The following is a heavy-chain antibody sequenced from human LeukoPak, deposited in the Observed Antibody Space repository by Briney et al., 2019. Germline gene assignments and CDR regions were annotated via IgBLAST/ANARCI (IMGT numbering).Heavy chain of an antibody. D-gene: IGHD4-17*01. V-gene: IGHV1-69*02. CDR2: IIPILGIA. CDR3: ARVYGDYVGDAFDI. J-gene: IGHJ3*02. CDR1: GGTFSSYT. Sequence: SVKVSCKASGGTFSSYTISWVRQAPGQGLEWMGRIIPILGIANYAQKFQGRVTITADKSTSTAYMELSSLRSEDTAVYYCARVYGDYVGDAFDIWGQETMVTVSS.